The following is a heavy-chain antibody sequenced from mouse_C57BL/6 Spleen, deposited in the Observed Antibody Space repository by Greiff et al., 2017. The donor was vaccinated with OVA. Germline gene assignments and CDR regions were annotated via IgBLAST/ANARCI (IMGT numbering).Heavy chain of an antibody. CDR2: INPSTGGT. J-gene: IGHJ3*01. CDR1: GYSFTGYY. V-gene: IGHV1-42*01. D-gene: IGHD1-1*01. Sequence: VQLKESGPELVKPGASVKISCKASGYSFTGYYMNWVKQSPAKSLEWIGEINPSTGGTTYNQKFKAKATLTVDKSSSTAYMQLKSLTSEDSAVYYCARGYGGFAYWGQGTLVTVSA. CDR3: ARGYGGFAY.